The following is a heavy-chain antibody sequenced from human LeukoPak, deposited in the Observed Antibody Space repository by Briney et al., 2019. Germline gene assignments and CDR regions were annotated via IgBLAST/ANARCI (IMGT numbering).Heavy chain of an antibody. CDR2: IYYSGST. D-gene: IGHD3-10*01. J-gene: IGHJ4*02. CDR1: GNSISSHY. Sequence: SSETLSLTCTVSGNSISSHYWSWIRQPPGKGLEWIGYIYYSGSTNQNPSLKSRVTISVDTSKNQFSLKLSSVTAADTAVYYCARGLWFGGNWGQGTLVTVSS. CDR3: ARGLWFGGN. V-gene: IGHV4-59*11.